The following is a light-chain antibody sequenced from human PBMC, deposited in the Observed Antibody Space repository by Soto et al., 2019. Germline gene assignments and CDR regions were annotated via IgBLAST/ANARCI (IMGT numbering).Light chain of an antibody. Sequence: QSVLTQPASVSGSPGQSIAISCTGTSGDVGGYDYVSWYQQHPDKAPQLMTYEVTKRPSWVSNRFSGSKSGNTASLTISGLQPEDEADYYCSSHTSGSTRVFGSGTKLTVL. J-gene: IGLJ1*01. CDR3: SSHTSGSTRV. CDR1: SGDVGGYDY. V-gene: IGLV2-14*01. CDR2: EVT.